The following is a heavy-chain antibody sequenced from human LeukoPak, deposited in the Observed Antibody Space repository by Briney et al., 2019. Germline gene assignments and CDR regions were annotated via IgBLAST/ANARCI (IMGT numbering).Heavy chain of an antibody. CDR3: ARQGYYGSGSYYY. CDR2: TDPSDSYN. D-gene: IGHD3-10*01. J-gene: IGHJ4*02. Sequence: GESLKISCKGSGYNFTNYWINWVRQIPGKGLEWMGRTDPSDSYNNYSPPFQGHVTISIEKSISTAYLQGSSLKASDTAIYYCARQGYYGSGSYYYWGQGTLVTVSS. CDR1: GYNFTNYW. V-gene: IGHV5-10-1*01.